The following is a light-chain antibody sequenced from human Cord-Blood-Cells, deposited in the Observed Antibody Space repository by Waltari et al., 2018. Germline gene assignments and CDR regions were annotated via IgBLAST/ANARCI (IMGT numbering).Light chain of an antibody. CDR3: XQANXXXFT. CDR1: XGIXSX. V-gene: IGKV1-12*01. J-gene: IGKJ3*01. CDR2: AAS. Sequence: DXXXXXSPSSVXASVGXXVTXTCRASXGIXSXLAWXXQKPGKAPXLLIYAASSXXSGVPXRFSGXXSGTXFTLXXXSLXPXDFATYYXXQANXXXFTFG.